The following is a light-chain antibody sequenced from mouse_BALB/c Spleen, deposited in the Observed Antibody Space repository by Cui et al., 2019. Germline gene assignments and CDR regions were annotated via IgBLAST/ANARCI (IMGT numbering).Light chain of an antibody. Sequence: QTVLTQLPAIMSASPGERVTMTCTASSSVSSSYLHRYQQKPGSSPKLWIYSTSNLASGVPARFSGSGSGTSYSLTISSMEAEDAATYYCHQYHRSPPTFGAGTKLELK. J-gene: IGKJ5*01. CDR1: SSVSSSY. CDR2: STS. V-gene: IGKV4-74*01. CDR3: HQYHRSPPT.